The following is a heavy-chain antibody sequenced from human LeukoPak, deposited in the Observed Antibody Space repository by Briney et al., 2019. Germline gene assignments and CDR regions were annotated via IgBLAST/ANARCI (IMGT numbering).Heavy chain of an antibody. CDR3: AKDSSPSGSPLSAFDI. J-gene: IGHJ3*02. D-gene: IGHD1-26*01. CDR2: ISWNSGSI. Sequence: PGGSLGLSCAASGFTFDDYAMHWVRQAPGKGLEWVSGISWNSGSIGYADSVKGRFTISRDNAKNSLYLQMNSLRAEDMALYYCAKDSSPSGSPLSAFDIWGQGTMVTVSS. V-gene: IGHV3-9*03. CDR1: GFTFDDYA.